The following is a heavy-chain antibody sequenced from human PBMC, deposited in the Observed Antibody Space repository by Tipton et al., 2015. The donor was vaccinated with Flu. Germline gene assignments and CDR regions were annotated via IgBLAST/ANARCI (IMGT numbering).Heavy chain of an antibody. D-gene: IGHD3-9*01. CDR3: ISDVGVLRYAG. CDR1: GFTFHDAW. V-gene: IGHV3-15*01. Sequence: RLSCTASGFTFHDAWMSWVRQAPGKGLEWVGRILSKTDGETTDYAAPVKGRFTISRDDSKNTVYLQMNSLKTDDTAMYYCISDVGVLRYAGWGQGTLVTVSS. CDR2: ILSKTDGETT. J-gene: IGHJ4*02.